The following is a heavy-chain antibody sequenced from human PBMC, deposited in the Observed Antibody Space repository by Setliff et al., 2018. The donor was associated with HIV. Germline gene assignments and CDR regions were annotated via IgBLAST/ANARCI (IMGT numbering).Heavy chain of an antibody. V-gene: IGHV3-23*01. J-gene: IGHJ6*03. CDR3: ARGSSGWGMDFYYYYMDV. Sequence: LRLSCAASGFTFSTYAMSWVRQAPGKGLEWVSVISGRGDNTYYADSVKGRFTISRDNSKNTLYLQMNSLRPEDTAVYYCARGSSGWGMDFYYYYMDVWGEGTTVTVSS. CDR1: GFTFSTYA. D-gene: IGHD6-19*01. CDR2: ISGRGDNT.